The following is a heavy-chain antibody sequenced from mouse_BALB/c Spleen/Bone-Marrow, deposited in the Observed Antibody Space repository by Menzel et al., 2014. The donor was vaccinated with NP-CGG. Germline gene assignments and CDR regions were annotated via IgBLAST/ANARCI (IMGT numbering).Heavy chain of an antibody. CDR2: VNPYNGGT. V-gene: IGHV1-34*01. D-gene: IGHD1-2*01. CDR3: ARLEHYFGGYFDY. J-gene: IGHJ2*01. Sequence: EVQLQQSGPDLVKPGASVQISCKASGYSFTGYYLHWVKQSHGQSLEWIGRVNPYNGGTGYNQKFKSMAILFVDKSSSTAYMELRSMTSEGSAVYYCARLEHYFGGYFDYWGQGTTLTVSS. CDR1: GYSFTGYY.